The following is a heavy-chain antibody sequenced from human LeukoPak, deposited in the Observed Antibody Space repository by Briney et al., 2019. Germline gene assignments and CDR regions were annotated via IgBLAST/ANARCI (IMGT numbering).Heavy chain of an antibody. CDR3: ARYCSSTSCYTGPYYYYGMDV. CDR2: INSDGSST. Sequence: PGGSLRLSCAASGFTFSSYWMHWVRQAPGKGLGWVSRINSDGSSTSNADSVKGRFTISRDNAKNTLYLQMNSLRAEDTAVYYCARYCSSTSCYTGPYYYYGMDVWGQGPTVTVSS. V-gene: IGHV3-74*01. D-gene: IGHD2-2*02. CDR1: GFTFSSYW. J-gene: IGHJ6*02.